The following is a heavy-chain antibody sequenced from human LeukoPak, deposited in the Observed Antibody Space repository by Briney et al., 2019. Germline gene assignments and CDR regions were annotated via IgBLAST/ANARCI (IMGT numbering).Heavy chain of an antibody. CDR3: ANQYYYGSGSPKRRYYFDY. Sequence: PGGSLRLSCAASGFTFSSYAMSWVRQAPGKGLEWVSAISGSGGSTYYADSVKGRFTISRDNSKNTLYLQMNSLRAEDTAVYHCANQYYYGSGSPKRRYYFDYWGQGTLVTVSS. CDR1: GFTFSSYA. J-gene: IGHJ4*02. CDR2: ISGSGGST. V-gene: IGHV3-23*01. D-gene: IGHD3-10*01.